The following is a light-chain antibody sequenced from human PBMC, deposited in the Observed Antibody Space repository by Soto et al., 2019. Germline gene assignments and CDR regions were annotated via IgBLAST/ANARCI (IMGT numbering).Light chain of an antibody. CDR1: QSLLHTDGNNY. CDR2: MGS. Sequence: DIVINQSPLSLPVTPREPASISCRSSQSLLHTDGNNYLDWILQKPGQSPQLLIYMGSIRASGVSDRFSGSGSGTDFTLNISRVESEHVGSYYCMQSLEAPLTFGHASRLEIK. CDR3: MQSLEAPLT. J-gene: IGKJ5*01. V-gene: IGKV2-28*01.